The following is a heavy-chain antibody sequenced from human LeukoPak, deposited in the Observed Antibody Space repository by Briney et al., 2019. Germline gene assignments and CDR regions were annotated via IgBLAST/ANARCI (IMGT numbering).Heavy chain of an antibody. Sequence: SGGSLRLSCAASGFTFSSYWMHWVRQAPGKGLVWVSRINSDGSSTSYADSVKGRFTISRDTAKNTLYLQMNSPRAEDTAVYYCARDLLDSAYYDSSGLDYWGQGTLVTVSS. CDR3: ARDLLDSAYYDSSGLDY. CDR2: INSDGSST. V-gene: IGHV3-74*01. D-gene: IGHD3-22*01. CDR1: GFTFSSYW. J-gene: IGHJ4*02.